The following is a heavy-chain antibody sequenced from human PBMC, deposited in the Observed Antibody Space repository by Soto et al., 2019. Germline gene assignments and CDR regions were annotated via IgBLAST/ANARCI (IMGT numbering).Heavy chain of an antibody. Sequence: QVQLVESGGGVVQPGRSLRLSCAASGFTFSSYGMHWVRQAPGKGLEWVAVIWYDGSNKYYADSVKGRFTISRDNSKNTLYLQMKSLRAEATAVYYCARDRSMLYSGGWWYWGQGTLVTVSS. CDR3: ARDRSMLYSGGWWY. V-gene: IGHV3-33*01. CDR1: GFTFSSYG. CDR2: IWYDGSNK. D-gene: IGHD6-19*01. J-gene: IGHJ4*02.